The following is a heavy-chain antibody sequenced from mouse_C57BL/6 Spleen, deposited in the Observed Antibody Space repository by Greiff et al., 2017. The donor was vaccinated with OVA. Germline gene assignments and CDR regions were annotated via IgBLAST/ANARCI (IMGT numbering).Heavy chain of an antibody. D-gene: IGHD2-3*01. J-gene: IGHJ1*03. CDR1: GFTFSDYG. CDR2: ISSGSSTI. V-gene: IGHV5-17*01. Sequence: EVQLVESGGGLVKPGGSLTLSCAASGFTFSDYGMHWVRQAPEKGLEWVASISSGSSTIYYADTVKGRFTISRDNAKNTLFLQMTSLRSEDTAMYYCARPDGYYRYFDVWGTGTTVTVSS. CDR3: ARPDGYYRYFDV.